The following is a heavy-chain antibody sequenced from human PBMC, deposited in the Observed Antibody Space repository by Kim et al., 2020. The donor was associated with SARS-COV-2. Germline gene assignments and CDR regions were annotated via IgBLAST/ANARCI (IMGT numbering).Heavy chain of an antibody. Sequence: NYQDTPKGAFTISRDNDKNPLYLQMNSLRAEDTALYYCARGDSSGDAFDVWGQGTMVTVSS. J-gene: IGHJ3*01. CDR3: ARGDSSGDAFDV. D-gene: IGHD3-22*01. V-gene: IGHV3-74*01.